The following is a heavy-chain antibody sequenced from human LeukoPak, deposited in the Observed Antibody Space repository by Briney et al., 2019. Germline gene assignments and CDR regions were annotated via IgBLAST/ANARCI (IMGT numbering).Heavy chain of an antibody. J-gene: IGHJ6*04. CDR3: ARGPSPYYGSGSYFGMDV. D-gene: IGHD3-10*01. Sequence: SETLSLTCAVSGGSISSGGYSWSWIRQPPGKGLEWIGYIYHSGSTYYNPFLKSRVTISVDRSKNQFSLKLSSVTAADTAVYYCARGPSPYYGSGSYFGMDVWGKGTTVTVSS. CDR1: GGSISSGGYS. CDR2: IYHSGST. V-gene: IGHV4-30-2*01.